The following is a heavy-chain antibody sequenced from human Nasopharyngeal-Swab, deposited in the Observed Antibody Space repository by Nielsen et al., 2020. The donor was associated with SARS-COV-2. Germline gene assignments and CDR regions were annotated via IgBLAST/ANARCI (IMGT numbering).Heavy chain of an antibody. CDR2: ISSSGSTI. D-gene: IGHD3-9*01. Sequence: GESLKISCAASGFTFSDYYMSWIRQAPGKGLEWVSYISSSGSTIYYADSVKGRFTISRDNSKNTLYLQMNSLRAEDTAVYYCAKDHRGRYRSITIFPEGYYYMDVWGKGTTVTVSS. V-gene: IGHV3-11*01. CDR3: AKDHRGRYRSITIFPEGYYYMDV. J-gene: IGHJ6*03. CDR1: GFTFSDYY.